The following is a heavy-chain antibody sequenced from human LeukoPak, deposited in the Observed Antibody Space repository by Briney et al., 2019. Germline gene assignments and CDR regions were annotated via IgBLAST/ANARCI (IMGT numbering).Heavy chain of an antibody. CDR2: INPDGNKK. D-gene: IGHD5-18*01. CDR1: GLTFSSSW. V-gene: IGHV3-7*01. J-gene: IGHJ4*02. CDR3: ARDLAYSRLDY. Sequence: GGSLRLSCAVSGLTFSSSWMDWVRQAPGKGLEWVASINPDGNKKYSADSVKGRFTISRDNAESSLYLQMNSLRVEDMAFYYCARDLAYSRLDYWGQGMLVTVSS.